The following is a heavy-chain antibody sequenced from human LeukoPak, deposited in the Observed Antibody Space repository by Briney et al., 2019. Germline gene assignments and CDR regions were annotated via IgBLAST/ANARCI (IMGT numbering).Heavy chain of an antibody. CDR1: GFTFTSSA. J-gene: IGHJ6*04. V-gene: IGHV1-58*01. CDR3: AACSTSCLTYYYYYGMDV. Sequence: SVTVSCTASGFTFTSSAVQWVRQARGQRLEWIGWIVVGSGNTNYAQKFQERVTITRDMSTSTAYMELSSLRSEDTAVYYCAACSTSCLTYYYYYGMDVWGKGTTVTVSS. D-gene: IGHD2-2*01. CDR2: IVVGSGNT.